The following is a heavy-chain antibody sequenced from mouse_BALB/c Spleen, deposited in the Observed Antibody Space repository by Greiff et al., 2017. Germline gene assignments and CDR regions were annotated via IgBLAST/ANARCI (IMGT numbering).Heavy chain of an antibody. J-gene: IGHJ1*01. CDR1: GFTFSDYY. V-gene: IGHV5-4*02. CDR2: ISDGGSYT. CDR3: ARGGYYYGSNYWYFDV. Sequence: EVQRVESGGGLVKPGGSLKLSCAASGFTFSDYYMYWVRQTPEKRLEWVATISDGGSYTYYPDSVKGRFTISRDNAKNNLYLQMSSLKSEDTAMYYCARGGYYYGSNYWYFDVWGAGTTVTVSS. D-gene: IGHD1-1*01.